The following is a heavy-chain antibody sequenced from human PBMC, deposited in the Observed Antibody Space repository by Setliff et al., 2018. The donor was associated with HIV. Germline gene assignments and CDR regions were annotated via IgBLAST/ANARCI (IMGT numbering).Heavy chain of an antibody. CDR3: ARGPFVLRFLERLVYFDY. D-gene: IGHD3-3*01. V-gene: IGHV4-31*02. CDR1: GGSISSSGYY. CDR2: VYYSGST. Sequence: SETLSLTCSVSGGSISSSGYYWSWIRQHPGKGLDWIGRVYYSGSTDYNPSLQGRATLSIDTSKNQFSLKLTSVIAADTAIYYCARGPFVLRFLERLVYFDYWGQGKLVTVSS. J-gene: IGHJ4*02.